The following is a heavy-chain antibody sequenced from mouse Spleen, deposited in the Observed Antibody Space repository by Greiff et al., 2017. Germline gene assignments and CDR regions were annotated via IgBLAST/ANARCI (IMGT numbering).Heavy chain of an antibody. J-gene: IGHJ1*01. V-gene: IGHV1-39*01. CDR2: INPNYGTT. D-gene: IGHD4-1*01. Sequence: EVKLMESGPELVKPGASVKISCKASGYSFTDYNMNWVKQSNGKSLEWIGVINPNYGTTSYNQKFKGKATLTVDQSSSTAYMQLNSLTSEDSAVYYCARMELGRRYFDVWGAGTTVTVSS. CDR1: GYSFTDYN. CDR3: ARMELGRRYFDV.